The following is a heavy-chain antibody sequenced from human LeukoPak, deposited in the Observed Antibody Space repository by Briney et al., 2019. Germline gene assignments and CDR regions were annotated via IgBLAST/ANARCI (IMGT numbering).Heavy chain of an antibody. CDR3: AREPYDSSGYYYDY. D-gene: IGHD3-22*01. CDR2: ISAYNGNT. Sequence: ASVKVSCKASGYTFTSYGISWVRQAPGQGLEWMGWISAYNGNTNYAQKLQGRVTMTTDTSTSTAYMELRSLRPDDTAVYYCAREPYDSSGYYYDYWGQGTLVTVSS. J-gene: IGHJ4*02. CDR1: GYTFTSYG. V-gene: IGHV1-18*01.